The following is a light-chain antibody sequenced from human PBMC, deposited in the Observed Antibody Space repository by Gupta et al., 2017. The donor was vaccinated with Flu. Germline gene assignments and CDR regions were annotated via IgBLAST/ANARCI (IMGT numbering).Light chain of an antibody. CDR1: QSVLYSSNNKNY. J-gene: IGKJ5*01. V-gene: IGKV4-1*01. Sequence: DIVMTQSPDSLAVSLGERATINCKSSQSVLYSSNNKNYLAWYQQKPGQPPKLLIYWASTRESGVPDRFSGSGSGTDFTLTISSLQAEDVAVYYCQHKITFGQGTRLEIK. CDR2: WAS. CDR3: QHKIT.